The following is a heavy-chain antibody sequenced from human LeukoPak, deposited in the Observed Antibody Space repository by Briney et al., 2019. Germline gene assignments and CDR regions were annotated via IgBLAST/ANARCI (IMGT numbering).Heavy chain of an antibody. CDR1: GGSITGGNYD. CDR2: IYTSGST. J-gene: IGHJ3*02. Sequence: SETLSLTCTVSGGSITGGNYDWSWVRQPAGKGLEWIGCIYTSGSTNYNPSLKSRVAISLDTSKNQVSLKLISVTAADTAIYYCARRVGWNAFDIWGQGTVVTVSS. D-gene: IGHD1-26*01. V-gene: IGHV4-61*02. CDR3: ARRVGWNAFDI.